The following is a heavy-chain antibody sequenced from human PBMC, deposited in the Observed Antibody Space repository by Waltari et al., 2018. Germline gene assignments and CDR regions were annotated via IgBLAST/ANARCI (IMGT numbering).Heavy chain of an antibody. D-gene: IGHD3-10*01. Sequence: QVQLQESGPGLVKPSETLSLTCAVSGYSISSGYYWGWTRPPPGKGLESIGSIYHSGSTYYDPSLKSRVSIAVDTSKNQFSLKLSSVTAADTAVYYCARVPMVQGVTGYFDYWGQGTLVTVSS. V-gene: IGHV4-38-2*01. J-gene: IGHJ4*02. CDR2: IYHSGST. CDR3: ARVPMVQGVTGYFDY. CDR1: GYSISSGYY.